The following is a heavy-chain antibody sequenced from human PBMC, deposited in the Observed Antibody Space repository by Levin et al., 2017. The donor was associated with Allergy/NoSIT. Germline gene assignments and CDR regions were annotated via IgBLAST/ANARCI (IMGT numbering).Heavy chain of an antibody. CDR3: ARDLATYWFDP. V-gene: IGHV3-21*01. CDR2: ISSSSSYI. CDR1: GFTFSSYS. D-gene: IGHD5-12*01. Sequence: GESLKISCAASGFTFSSYSMNWVRQAPGKGLEWVSSISSSSSYIYYADSVKGRFTISRDNAKNSLYLQMNSLRAEDTAVYYCARDLATYWFDPWGQGTLVTVSS. J-gene: IGHJ5*02.